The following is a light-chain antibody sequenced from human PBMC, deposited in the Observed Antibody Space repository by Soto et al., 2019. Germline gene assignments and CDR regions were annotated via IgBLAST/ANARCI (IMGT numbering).Light chain of an antibody. V-gene: IGKV1-39*01. CDR1: QSIATY. J-gene: IGKJ2*01. CDR2: AAS. CDR3: QQSSSPPYT. Sequence: DIQMTQSPSSLSASVGDRVTITCRASQSIATYLNWYQQKPGKAPNLLIFAASTLQGGVPSRFSGSGSGTDFTLTINSLQPEDFATYYCQQSSSPPYTFGQGTKLEIK.